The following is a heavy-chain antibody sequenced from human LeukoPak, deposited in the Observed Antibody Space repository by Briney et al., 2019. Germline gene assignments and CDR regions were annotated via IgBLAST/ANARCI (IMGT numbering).Heavy chain of an antibody. Sequence: GGSLRLSCAASGFTFSSYAMHWVRQAPGKGLEWVAVISYDGSNNYYADSVKGRFTISRDNSKNTLYLQMNSLRAEDTAVYYCASPSGLYYDSSGYWENWGQGTLVTVSS. V-gene: IGHV3-30-3*01. CDR3: ASPSGLYYDSSGYWEN. CDR1: GFTFSSYA. J-gene: IGHJ4*02. CDR2: ISYDGSNN. D-gene: IGHD3-22*01.